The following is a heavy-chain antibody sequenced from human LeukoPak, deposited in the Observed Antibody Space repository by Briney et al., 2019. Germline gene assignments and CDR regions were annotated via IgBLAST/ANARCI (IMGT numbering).Heavy chain of an antibody. V-gene: IGHV4-34*01. D-gene: IGHD5-12*01. CDR3: ARGGLRGGL. CDR1: GGSFSGYY. CDR2: INHSGST. J-gene: IGHJ4*02. Sequence: SETLSLTCAVYGGSFSGYYWSWIRQPPGKGLEWIGEINHSGSTNYNPSLKSRVTISVDTSKNQFSLKLSSVTAVDTAVYYCARGGLRGGLWGQGTLVTVSS.